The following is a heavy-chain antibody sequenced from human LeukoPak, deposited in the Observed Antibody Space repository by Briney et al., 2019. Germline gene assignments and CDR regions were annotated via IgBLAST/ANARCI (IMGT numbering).Heavy chain of an antibody. J-gene: IGHJ4*02. CDR2: IGTAGDT. Sequence: GGSLRLSCAASGFTFSSYDMHWVRQATGKGLEWVSAIGTAGDTYYPGSVKGRFTISRENVKNSLYLQMNSLRAGDTAVYYCARAGYYYDSSGHAWVYFDYWGQGTLVTVSS. V-gene: IGHV3-13*01. D-gene: IGHD3-22*01. CDR3: ARAGYYYDSSGHAWVYFDY. CDR1: GFTFSSYD.